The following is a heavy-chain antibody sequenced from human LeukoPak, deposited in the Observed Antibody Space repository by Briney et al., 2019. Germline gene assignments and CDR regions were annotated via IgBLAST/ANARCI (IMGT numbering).Heavy chain of an antibody. CDR1: GGSISSSNYY. J-gene: IGHJ4*02. CDR2: IYYAGAT. CDR3: ARALCSSTSCYKGNFDY. D-gene: IGHD2-2*02. V-gene: IGHV4-39*07. Sequence: SGTLSLTCTVSGGSISSSNYYWAWIRQPPGKGLEWIATIYYAGATQYNPSLKSRVTISVDTSKNQFSLKMSSVTAADTAVYYCARALCSSTSCYKGNFDYWGQGTLVTVSS.